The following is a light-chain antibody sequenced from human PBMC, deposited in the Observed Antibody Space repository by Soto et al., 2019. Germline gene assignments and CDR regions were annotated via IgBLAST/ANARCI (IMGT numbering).Light chain of an antibody. CDR2: GAS. Sequence: ELVMTQSPATLSVSPGERATLSCRASQSVSTNLAWYQQKPGQGPRLLIYGASTRATGIPARFSGSGSGTEFILTISSLQSEDFAVYYCQQYHKWPLTFGGGTKVE. J-gene: IGKJ4*01. V-gene: IGKV3-15*01. CDR3: QQYHKWPLT. CDR1: QSVSTN.